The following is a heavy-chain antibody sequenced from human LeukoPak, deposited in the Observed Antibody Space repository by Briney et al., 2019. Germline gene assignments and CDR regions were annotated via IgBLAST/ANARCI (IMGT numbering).Heavy chain of an antibody. CDR3: ARARYCSSGSCYAEY. CDR2: IYPGDSDT. V-gene: IGHV5-51*01. Sequence: GESLKISCKGSGYSFTTYWIGWLRQMPGKGLEWMGIIYPGDSDTRYSPSFQGQVTISADKSISTAYLQWSSLKASDTAMYYCARARYCSSGSCYAEYWGQGTLVTVSS. CDR1: GYSFTTYW. D-gene: IGHD2-15*01. J-gene: IGHJ4*02.